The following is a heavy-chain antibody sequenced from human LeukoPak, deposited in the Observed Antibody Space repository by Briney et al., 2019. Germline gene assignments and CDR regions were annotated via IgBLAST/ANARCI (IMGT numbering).Heavy chain of an antibody. D-gene: IGHD3-16*01. Sequence: PSETLSLTCTVSGGTISSYYWSWIRQPPGKGLEWIGYIYYSGSTNYNPSLKSRVTISVDTSKNQFSLKLSSVTAADTAVYYCARVEGANFDYWGQGTLVTVSS. J-gene: IGHJ4*02. CDR1: GGTISSYY. CDR3: ARVEGANFDY. CDR2: IYYSGST. V-gene: IGHV4-59*01.